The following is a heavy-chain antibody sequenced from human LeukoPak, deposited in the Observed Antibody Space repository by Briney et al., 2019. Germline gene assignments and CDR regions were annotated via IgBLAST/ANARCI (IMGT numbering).Heavy chain of an antibody. CDR1: GFTFTNYY. CDR2: INPSGGST. J-gene: IGHJ5*02. V-gene: IGHV1-46*01. D-gene: IGHD6-13*01. Sequence: ASVKVSCKASGFTFTNYYMHWVRQAPGQGLEWMGIINPSGGSTSYAQKFQGRVTMTRDMSTSTVYMELSSLRSEDTAVYYCARDPFFGYSSSDNWFDPWGQGTLVTVSS. CDR3: ARDPFFGYSSSDNWFDP.